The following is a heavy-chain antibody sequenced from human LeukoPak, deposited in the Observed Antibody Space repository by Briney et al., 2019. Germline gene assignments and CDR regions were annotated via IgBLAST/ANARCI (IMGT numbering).Heavy chain of an antibody. CDR3: ARSVVVAATTAFDI. V-gene: IGHV4-59*01. Sequence: PSETLSLTCTVSGGSISSYYCSWIRQPPPKGLEWIGYIYYSGSTNYNPSLKSRVTISVDTSKNQFSLKLSSVTAADTAVYYCARSVVVAATTAFDIWGQGTMVTVSS. CDR1: GGSISSYY. CDR2: IYYSGST. D-gene: IGHD2-15*01. J-gene: IGHJ3*02.